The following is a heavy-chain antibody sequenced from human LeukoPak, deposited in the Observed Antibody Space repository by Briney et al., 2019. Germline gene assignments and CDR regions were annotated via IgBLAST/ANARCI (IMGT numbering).Heavy chain of an antibody. Sequence: PGGSLRLSCAASGFTFSSYAMSWVRQAPGKGLEWVSAISGSGGSTYYADSVKGRFTISIDNSKNTLYLQMNSLRAEDTAVYYCAKNPHVLLWFGELSYWGQGTLAAVSS. CDR3: AKNPHVLLWFGELSY. V-gene: IGHV3-23*01. D-gene: IGHD3-10*01. CDR1: GFTFSSYA. J-gene: IGHJ4*02. CDR2: ISGSGGST.